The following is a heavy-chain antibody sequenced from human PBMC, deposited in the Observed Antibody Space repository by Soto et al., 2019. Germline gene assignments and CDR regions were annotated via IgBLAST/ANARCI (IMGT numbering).Heavy chain of an antibody. D-gene: IGHD3-9*01. V-gene: IGHV1-8*01. J-gene: IGHJ5*02. CDR1: GYTFTSYD. CDR2: MNPNSGNT. Sequence: QVQLVQSGAEVKKPGASVKVSCKASGYTFTSYDINWVRQATGQGLEWMGWMNPNSGNTGYAQKFQGRVTMTRNTSISTAYMELSSLRSEDTAVYYCARSYDILTGYYFSPVVNPWGQGTLVTVSS. CDR3: ARSYDILTGYYFSPVVNP.